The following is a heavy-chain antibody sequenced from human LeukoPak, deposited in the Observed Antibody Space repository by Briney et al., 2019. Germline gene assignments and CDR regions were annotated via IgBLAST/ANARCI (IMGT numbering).Heavy chain of an antibody. CDR2: IGTAGDT. V-gene: IGHV3-13*01. Sequence: GGSLRLSCAASGFTFSSYDMHWVRQATGKGLEWVSAIGTAGDTYYPGSVKGRFTISRENAKNSLYLQMNSLRAGDTAVYYCARGLTGYGMDVWGKGTTVTVSS. CDR3: ARGLTGYGMDV. CDR1: GFTFSSYD. D-gene: IGHD3-16*01. J-gene: IGHJ6*04.